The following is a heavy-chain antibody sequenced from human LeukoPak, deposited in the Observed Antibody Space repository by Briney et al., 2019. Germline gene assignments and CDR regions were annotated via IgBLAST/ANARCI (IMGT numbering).Heavy chain of an antibody. CDR2: ISYDGRSK. D-gene: IGHD5-24*01. Sequence: GGSLSLSCAASGFKISDYGMHWVRQAPGKGLEWVAVISYDGRSKYYADSVKGRFAISRDNSKNTLYLEMNSLRAEDTAVYYCTRDIESRYFVCWGRGTLVTVSP. CDR1: GFKISDYG. CDR3: TRDIESRYFVC. J-gene: IGHJ4*02. V-gene: IGHV3-33*05.